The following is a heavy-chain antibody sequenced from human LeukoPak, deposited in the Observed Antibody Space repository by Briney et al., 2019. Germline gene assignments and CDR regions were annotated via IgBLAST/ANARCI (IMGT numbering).Heavy chain of an antibody. CDR2: IYSRGLTRGST. Sequence: SETLSLTCTVSGGSLSSYYWSWIRQPPGKGLEWIGYIYSRGLTRGSTNYNPSLKSRVTLSVDTSKNQFSLKLSSVIAADTAVYYCAREGEEPFCMDYWGQGTLVTVSS. V-gene: IGHV4-59*01. J-gene: IGHJ4*02. CDR1: GGSLSSYY. D-gene: IGHD2-8*01. CDR3: AREGEEPFCMDY.